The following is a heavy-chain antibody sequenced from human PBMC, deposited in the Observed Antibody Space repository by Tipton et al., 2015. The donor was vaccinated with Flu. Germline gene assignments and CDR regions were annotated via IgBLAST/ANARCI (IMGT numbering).Heavy chain of an antibody. Sequence: VQSGAEVKKPGESLKISCKASGYNFSTYWIGWVRQMPGKGLQWMGITYPGDSETRYSPSFEGQVTISADKSLSTAHLQWGGRKASDTAMYFCARPRYFDISGYFSFGYWGQGTLVPASS. CDR1: GYNFSTYW. V-gene: IGHV5-51*01. CDR3: ARPRYFDISGYFSFGY. J-gene: IGHJ4*02. CDR2: TYPGDSET. D-gene: IGHD3-22*01.